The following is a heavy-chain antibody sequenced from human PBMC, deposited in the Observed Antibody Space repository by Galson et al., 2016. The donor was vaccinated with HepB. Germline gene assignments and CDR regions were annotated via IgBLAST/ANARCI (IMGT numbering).Heavy chain of an antibody. CDR3: VTQYGVDV. CDR1: GFTFSSYA. V-gene: IGHV3-64D*09. J-gene: IGHJ6*02. CDR2: ISSDAVTT. Sequence: CAASGFTFSSYAMHWVRQAPGKGLEYVSAISSDAVTTYYADSVKGRFTISRENSKNTLYLQMSGLRAEDTAVYYCVTQYGVDVWGQGTTVTVS.